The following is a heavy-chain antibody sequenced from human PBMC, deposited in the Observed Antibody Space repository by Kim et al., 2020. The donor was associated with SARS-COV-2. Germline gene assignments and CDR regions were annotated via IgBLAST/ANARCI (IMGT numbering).Heavy chain of an antibody. CDR3: ARHRSTYSSGWAYYFDY. J-gene: IGHJ4*02. D-gene: IGHD6-19*01. V-gene: IGHV4-39*01. CDR1: GGSISSSSYY. Sequence: SETLSLTCTVSGGSISSSSYYWGWIRQPPGKGLEWIGSIYYSGSTYYNPSLKSRVTISVDTSKNQFSLKLSSVTAADTAVYYCARHRSTYSSGWAYYFDYWGQGTLVTVSS. CDR2: IYYSGST.